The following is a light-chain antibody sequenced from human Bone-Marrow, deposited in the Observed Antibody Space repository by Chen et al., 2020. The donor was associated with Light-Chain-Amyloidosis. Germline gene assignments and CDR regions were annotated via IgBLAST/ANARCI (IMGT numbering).Light chain of an antibody. Sequence: SYELTQPPSVSVSPGQTARITCSGDDLPTKYAYWYQQKPGRAPVLVIHRGTERPSGISERFSGSSSGTAATLTISGVQAEEEADYHCQSADSSGTYEVICGGGTKLTVL. CDR2: RGT. V-gene: IGLV3-25*02. J-gene: IGLJ2*01. CDR3: QSADSSGTYEVI. CDR1: DLPTKY.